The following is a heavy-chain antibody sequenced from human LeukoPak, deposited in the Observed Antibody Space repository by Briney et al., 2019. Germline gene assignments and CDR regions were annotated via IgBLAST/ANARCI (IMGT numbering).Heavy chain of an antibody. CDR1: DGSIRNYY. CDR2: IYYSGTT. V-gene: IGHV4-59*01. J-gene: IGHJ4*02. Sequence: KPSETLSLTCTVSDGSIRNYYWRWIRQPPGKGREGMVYIYYSGTTTYRPYLKSRVTMSVDMYKTQFSLSLNSVTAADTDVYYCARGASTFDSWGQGTLVTVSS. CDR3: ARGASTFDS. D-gene: IGHD2-2*01.